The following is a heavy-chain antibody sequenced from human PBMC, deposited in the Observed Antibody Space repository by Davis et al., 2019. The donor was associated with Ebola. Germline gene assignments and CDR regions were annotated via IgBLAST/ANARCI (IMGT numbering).Heavy chain of an antibody. Sequence: SVKVSCKASGGTFSSYAISWVRQAPGQGLEWMGGIIPIFGTANYAQKFQGRVTITADESTSTAYMELSSLRSEDTAVYYCARGTGAGWIQLLEDYYYGMDVWGQGTTVTVSS. CDR1: GGTFSSYA. CDR2: IIPIFGTA. D-gene: IGHD5-18*01. V-gene: IGHV1-69*13. CDR3: ARGTGAGWIQLLEDYYYGMDV. J-gene: IGHJ6*02.